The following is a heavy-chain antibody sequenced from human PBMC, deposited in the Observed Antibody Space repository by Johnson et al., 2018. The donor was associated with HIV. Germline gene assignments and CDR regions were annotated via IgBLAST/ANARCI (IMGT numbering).Heavy chain of an antibody. Sequence: QEKLVESGGGLVHPGGSLRLSCTASGFTVSTNYMSWVRQAPGKGLEWVAVISYDGSNKYYADSVKGRFTISRDNATNSLYLQMNSLRAEDTALYYCARDLWGVGAFDIWGQGTMVTVSS. D-gene: IGHD2-21*01. CDR2: ISYDGSNK. CDR1: GFTVSTNY. V-gene: IGHV3-30-3*01. J-gene: IGHJ3*02. CDR3: ARDLWGVGAFDI.